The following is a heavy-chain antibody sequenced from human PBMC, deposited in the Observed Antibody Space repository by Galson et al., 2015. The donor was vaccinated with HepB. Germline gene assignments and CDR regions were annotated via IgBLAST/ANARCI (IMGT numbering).Heavy chain of an antibody. CDR1: GFSFSSFA. Sequence: SLRLSCAASGFSFSSFAMHWVRQAPGKGLEWVAVISYAGTDQFYADSMKGRFTIPRDNSKNTLYLQVNSLRPEDTAVYYCAKASTVTTDYFDYWGQGTLVTVSS. CDR3: AKASTVTTDYFDY. V-gene: IGHV3-30*18. CDR2: ISYAGTDQ. J-gene: IGHJ4*02. D-gene: IGHD4-17*01.